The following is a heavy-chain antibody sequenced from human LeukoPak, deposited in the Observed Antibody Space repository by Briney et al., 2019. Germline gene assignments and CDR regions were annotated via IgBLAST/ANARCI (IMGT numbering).Heavy chain of an antibody. Sequence: GGSLRLSCAASGFTVSSNYMSWVRQAPGKGLEWVSVIYSGGSTYYADSVKGRFTISRDNSKNTLYLQMNSLRAEDRVVYYCTRGIGKARYFDYWGQGTLVTDSS. CDR2: IYSGGST. D-gene: IGHD4-23*01. J-gene: IGHJ4*02. CDR3: TRGIGKARYFDY. CDR1: GFTVSSNY. V-gene: IGHV3-53*01.